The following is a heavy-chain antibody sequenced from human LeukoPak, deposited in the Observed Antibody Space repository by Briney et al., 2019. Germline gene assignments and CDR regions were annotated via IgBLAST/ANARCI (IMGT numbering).Heavy chain of an antibody. J-gene: IGHJ4*02. CDR2: IYYSGST. Sequence: PSGTLSLTCAVSGCSISSYYWSWVRQPPGKGLEWVGYIYYSGSTNYNPSTKSRVPISVDTSKTLFSLKLSSVTAADTAVYYCARDQALPDYWGQGTLVTVSS. CDR1: GCSISSYY. CDR3: ARDQALPDY. V-gene: IGHV4-59*01.